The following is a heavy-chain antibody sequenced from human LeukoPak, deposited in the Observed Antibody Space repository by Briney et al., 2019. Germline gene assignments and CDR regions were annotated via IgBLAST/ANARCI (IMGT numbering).Heavy chain of an antibody. CDR1: GFTFSSYA. CDR2: ISGSGGST. CDR3: AKGWRSSSWFMFCDY. D-gene: IGHD6-13*01. J-gene: IGHJ4*02. V-gene: IGHV3-23*01. Sequence: GGSLRLPCAASGFTFSSYAMSWVRQAPGKGLEWVSAISGSGGSTYYADSVKGRFTISRDNSKNTLYLQMNSLRAEDTAVYYCAKGWRSSSWFMFCDYWGQGTLVTVSS.